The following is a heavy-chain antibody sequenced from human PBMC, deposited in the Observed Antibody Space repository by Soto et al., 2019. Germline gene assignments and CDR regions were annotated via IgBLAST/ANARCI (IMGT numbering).Heavy chain of an antibody. V-gene: IGHV1-18*04. CDR2: ISGYNGDT. D-gene: IGHD3-3*01. CDR1: GYPFTRYS. J-gene: IGHJ6*02. CDR3: ARASLTIFGAPYGMDV. Sequence: ASVKVSCKASGYPFTRYSVRWVRQAPGQGLEWMGWISGYNGDTEYSKNFQGRLTMTIDTSTTTASMELRSLRSDDTAVYYCARASLTIFGAPYGMDVWGQGTSVTVSS.